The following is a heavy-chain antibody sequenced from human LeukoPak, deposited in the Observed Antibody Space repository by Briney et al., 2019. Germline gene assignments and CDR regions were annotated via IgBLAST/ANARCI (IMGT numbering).Heavy chain of an antibody. V-gene: IGHV4-39*01. D-gene: IGHD5-18*01. CDR2: VYSSGST. J-gene: IGHJ4*02. Sequence: PSETLSLTCSVSGDSISSARNYWGWIRQSPGKGLEWLASVYSSGSTHSNPSLTSRGSISIDMSKNQFSLKLYSVTASDAAIYYCARHLSGTAMAHYFDFWGQGTLVTVSS. CDR1: GDSISSARNY. CDR3: ARHLSGTAMAHYFDF.